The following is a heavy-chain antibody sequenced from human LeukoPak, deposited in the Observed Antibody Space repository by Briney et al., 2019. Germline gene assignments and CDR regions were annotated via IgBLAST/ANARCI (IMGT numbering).Heavy chain of an antibody. CDR3: AKGPGYCSSTSCLSRMDV. CDR1: GFTFSSYA. Sequence: GGSLRLSCAASGFTFSSYAMSWVRQAPGKGLEWVSAISGSGGSTYYADSVKGRFTISRDNSKNTLYLQMNSLRAEDTAVYYCAKGPGYCSSTSCLSRMDVWGKGTTVTVSS. V-gene: IGHV3-23*01. D-gene: IGHD2-2*01. CDR2: ISGSGGST. J-gene: IGHJ6*03.